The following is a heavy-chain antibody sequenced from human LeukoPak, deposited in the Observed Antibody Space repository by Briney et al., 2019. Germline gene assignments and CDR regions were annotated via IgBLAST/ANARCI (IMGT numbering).Heavy chain of an antibody. CDR2: IKSKTDGRTT. Sequence: GGSLRLSCAASGFTFGNAWMSWVRQAPGKGLEWVGRIKSKTDGRTTDYAAPVKGRFTISRDDSKNTLYLQMNSLKTEDTAVYYCTTSRDGYKYYYYYGMDVWGQGTTVTVSS. D-gene: IGHD5-24*01. CDR3: TTSRDGYKYYYYYGMDV. J-gene: IGHJ6*02. V-gene: IGHV3-15*01. CDR1: GFTFGNAW.